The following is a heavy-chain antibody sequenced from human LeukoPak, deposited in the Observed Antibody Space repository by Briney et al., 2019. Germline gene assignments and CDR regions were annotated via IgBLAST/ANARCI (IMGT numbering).Heavy chain of an antibody. J-gene: IGHJ5*02. D-gene: IGHD6-6*01. CDR3: ARDLGYSSSAWFDP. Sequence: ASVKVSCKASGYTFTSYGISWVRQAPGQGLEWMGWISAYNGNINYAQKLQGRVTMTTDTSTSTAYMELRSLRSDDTAVYYCARDLGYSSSAWFDPWGQGTLVTVSS. CDR2: ISAYNGNI. CDR1: GYTFTSYG. V-gene: IGHV1-18*01.